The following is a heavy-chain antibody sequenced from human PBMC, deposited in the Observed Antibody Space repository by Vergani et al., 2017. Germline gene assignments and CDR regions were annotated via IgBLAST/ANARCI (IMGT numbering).Heavy chain of an antibody. Sequence: QVTLKESGPVLVKPTQTLTLTCTFSGFSLSTSGMCVSWIRQPPGKALEWLARIDWDDDKYYSTSLKTRLTISKDTSKNQVVLTMTNMDPVDTATYYCARITLYDSSGYYYVGPFDYWGQGTLVTVSS. CDR3: ARITLYDSSGYYYVGPFDY. CDR1: GFSLSTSGMC. V-gene: IGHV2-70*16. CDR2: IDWDDDK. J-gene: IGHJ4*02. D-gene: IGHD3-22*01.